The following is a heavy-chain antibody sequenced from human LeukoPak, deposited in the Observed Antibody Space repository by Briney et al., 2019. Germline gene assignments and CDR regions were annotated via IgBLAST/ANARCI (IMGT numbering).Heavy chain of an antibody. Sequence: ASVKVSCKASGYTFTGYYMHWVRQAPGQGLEWMGWINPNSGGTNYAQKFQGRVTMTRDTSISTAYTELSRLRSDDTAVYYCARVYARRYYFDYWGQGTLVTVSS. J-gene: IGHJ4*02. CDR1: GYTFTGYY. CDR3: ARVYARRYYFDY. D-gene: IGHD5/OR15-5a*01. V-gene: IGHV1-2*02. CDR2: INPNSGGT.